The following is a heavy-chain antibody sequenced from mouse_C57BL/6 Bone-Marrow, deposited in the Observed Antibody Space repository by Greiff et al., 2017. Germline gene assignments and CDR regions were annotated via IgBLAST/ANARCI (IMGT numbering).Heavy chain of an antibody. CDR2: IYPRDGST. J-gene: IGHJ1*03. CDR3: ARVEYDGSSGDWYFDV. CDR1: GYTFTSYD. Sequence: QVQLQQSGPELVKPGASVKLSCKASGYTFTSYDINWVKQRPGQGLEWIGWIYPRDGSTKYNEKFKGKATLTVDTSSSTAYIALHSLTSEDSAVYFCARVEYDGSSGDWYFDVWGTGTTVTVSS. D-gene: IGHD1-1*01. V-gene: IGHV1-85*01.